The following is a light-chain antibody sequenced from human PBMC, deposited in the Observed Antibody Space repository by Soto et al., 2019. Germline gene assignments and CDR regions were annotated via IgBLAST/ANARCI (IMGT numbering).Light chain of an antibody. CDR2: DVS. CDR1: QDISDN. V-gene: IGKV1-33*01. J-gene: IGKJ5*01. CDR3: QPYDDLPIT. Sequence: DIQMTQSPSSLSTSVGDRVTITCQASQDISDNLNWYQQQQGKAHKVLISDVSNLETGVSLRFSGSGSGTDFTFTISSLQAEDVATYYCQPYDDLPITFGQGTRLEIK.